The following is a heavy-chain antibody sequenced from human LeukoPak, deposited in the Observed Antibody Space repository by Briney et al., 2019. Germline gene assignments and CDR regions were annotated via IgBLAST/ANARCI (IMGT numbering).Heavy chain of an antibody. CDR1: GGSFSGYY. CDR2: IDHSGST. D-gene: IGHD3-10*01. CDR3: ARHGSGSYTGTYYGMDV. J-gene: IGHJ6*02. Sequence: SETLSLPCAVYGGSFSGYYWSWIRQPPGKGLEWIGEIDHSGSTNYNPSLKSRVTISVDTSKNQFSLKLSSVTAADTAVYYCARHGSGSYTGTYYGMDVWGQGTTVTVSS. V-gene: IGHV4-34*01.